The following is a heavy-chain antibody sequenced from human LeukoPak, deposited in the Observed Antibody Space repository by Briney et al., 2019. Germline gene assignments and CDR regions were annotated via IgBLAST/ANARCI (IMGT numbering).Heavy chain of an antibody. CDR3: AKDRYSSGWYDYFDY. D-gene: IGHD6-19*01. CDR2: ITSSGGST. V-gene: IGHV3-23*01. CDR1: GFTFSTYA. J-gene: IGHJ4*02. Sequence: GGSLRLSCAASGFTFSTYAMSWVRQAPGKGLEWVSGITSSGGSTSYADSVKGRFTISRDNSKNTLYLQMNSLRAEDTAVYYCAKDRYSSGWYDYFDYWGQGTLVTVSS.